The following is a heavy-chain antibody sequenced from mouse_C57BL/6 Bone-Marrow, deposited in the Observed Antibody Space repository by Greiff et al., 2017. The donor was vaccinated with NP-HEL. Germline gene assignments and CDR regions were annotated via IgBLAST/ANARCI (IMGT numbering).Heavy chain of an antibody. V-gene: IGHV1-55*01. CDR1: GYTFTSYW. D-gene: IGHD1-1*01. Sequence: VQLQQPGAELVKPGASVKMSCTASGYTFTSYWLTWVKQRPGQGLEWIGDIYPGSGSTNYNEKFKSKATLTVDTAYSTAYMQLSSLTSEDSAVYYCASLITTPLDYWGQGTTLTVSS. CDR3: ASLITTPLDY. CDR2: IYPGSGST. J-gene: IGHJ2*01.